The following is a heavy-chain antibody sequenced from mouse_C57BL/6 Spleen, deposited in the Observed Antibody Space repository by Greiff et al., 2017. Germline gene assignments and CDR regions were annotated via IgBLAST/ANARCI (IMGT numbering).Heavy chain of an antibody. J-gene: IGHJ4*01. CDR1: GYSFTSYY. D-gene: IGHD1-1*01. Sequence: VQLQQSGPELVKPGASVKISCKASGYSFTSYYIHWVKQSPGQGLEWLGWIYPGGGNTKYNEQFKGKGTLTADTSSSTAYMQISNLASEDSAVYDCARSLYGDYAMDYWGQGTSVTVSS. V-gene: IGHV1-66*01. CDR2: IYPGGGNT. CDR3: ARSLYGDYAMDY.